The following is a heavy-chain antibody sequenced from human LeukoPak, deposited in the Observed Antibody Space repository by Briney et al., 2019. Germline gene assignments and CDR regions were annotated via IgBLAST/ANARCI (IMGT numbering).Heavy chain of an antibody. J-gene: IGHJ4*02. D-gene: IGHD1-26*01. CDR3: AMSKSGSYSFDY. Sequence: GGSLRLSCAASGFSGFTFSSYAMSGVRQAPGKGLEWVSDISGSGGSTYYADSVKGRFTISRDNSKNTLYVQMSSLRAEDTAVYYCAMSKSGSYSFDYWGQGTLVTVSS. CDR1: GFSGFTFSSYA. CDR2: ISGSGGST. V-gene: IGHV3-23*01.